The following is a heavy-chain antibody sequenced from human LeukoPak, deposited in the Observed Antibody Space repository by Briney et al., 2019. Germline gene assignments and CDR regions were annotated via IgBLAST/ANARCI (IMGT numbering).Heavy chain of an antibody. D-gene: IGHD3-16*02. CDR1: GFTISSNY. J-gene: IGHJ5*02. CDR2: IYSGGST. V-gene: IGHV3-53*01. CDR3: ARDPYDYVWGSYRQPNWFDP. Sequence: GGSLRLSCAASGFTISSNYMSWVRQAPGKGLEWVSVIYSGGSTYYADSVKGRFTISRDNSKNTLYLQMNSLRAEDTAVYYCARDPYDYVWGSYRQPNWFDPWGQGTLVTVSS.